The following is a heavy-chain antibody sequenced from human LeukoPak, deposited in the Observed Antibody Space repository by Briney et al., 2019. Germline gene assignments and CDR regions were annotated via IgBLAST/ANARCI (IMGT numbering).Heavy chain of an antibody. J-gene: IGHJ4*02. V-gene: IGHV6-1*01. Sequence: SQTLSLTCAISGDSVSSNSAAWNWIRQSPSRGLEWLGRTYYRSEWYNDYAVSVKSRITINPDTSKNQFSLQLNPVTPEDTAVYYCARMVNERSSSWYGGEEYWGQGTLVTVSS. CDR1: GDSVSSNSAA. CDR3: ARMVNERSSSWYGGEEY. CDR2: TYYRSEWYN. D-gene: IGHD6-13*01.